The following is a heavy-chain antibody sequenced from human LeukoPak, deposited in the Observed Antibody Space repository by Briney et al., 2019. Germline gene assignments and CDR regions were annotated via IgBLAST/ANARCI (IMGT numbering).Heavy chain of an antibody. V-gene: IGHV3-33*01. CDR1: GFTFSSYG. Sequence: AGGSLRLSCAASGFTFSSYGMHWVRQAPGSGLEWVALIWYDGSNKYYADSVKGRFTISRDNSKNTLYLQMNSLRAEDTAVYFCARNSYSSSWIDDYWGQGTLVTVSS. CDR3: ARNSYSSSWIDDY. CDR2: IWYDGSNK. D-gene: IGHD6-13*01. J-gene: IGHJ4*02.